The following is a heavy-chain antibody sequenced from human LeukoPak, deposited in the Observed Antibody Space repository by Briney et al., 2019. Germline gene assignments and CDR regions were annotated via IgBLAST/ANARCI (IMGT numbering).Heavy chain of an antibody. CDR1: GGSISSGGYY. V-gene: IGHV4-30-2*01. Sequence: SETLSLTCTVSGGSISSGGYYWSWIRQPPGKGLEWIGYIYHSGSTYYNPSLKSRVTISVDRSKNQFSLKLSSVTAADTAVYYCARTYVSGRYEDYWGQGTLVTVSS. CDR2: IYHSGST. D-gene: IGHD6-19*01. J-gene: IGHJ4*02. CDR3: ARTYVSGRYEDY.